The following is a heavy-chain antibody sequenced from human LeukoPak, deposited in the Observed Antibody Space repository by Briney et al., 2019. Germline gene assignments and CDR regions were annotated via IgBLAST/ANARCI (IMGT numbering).Heavy chain of an antibody. CDR1: GFTFSSYS. D-gene: IGHD5-12*01. V-gene: IGHV3-21*01. CDR3: ARDGATILAG. J-gene: IGHJ4*02. Sequence: GGSLRLSRAASGFTFSSYSMNWVRQAPGKGLEWVSSISSSSSYIYYADSVKGRFTISRDNAKNSLYLQMNSLRAEDTAVYYCARDGATILAGWGQGTLVTVSS. CDR2: ISSSSSYI.